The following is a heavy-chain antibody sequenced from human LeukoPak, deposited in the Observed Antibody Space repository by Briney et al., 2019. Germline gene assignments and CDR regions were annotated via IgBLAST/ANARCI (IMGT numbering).Heavy chain of an antibody. V-gene: IGHV3-9*01. Sequence: GGSLRLSCAASGFTFSSYAMSWVRQAPGKGLEWVSSISWNSGSIGYADSVKGRFTISRDNAKNSLYLQMNSLRGEDTALYYCAKDEKYSSSWYADWGQGTLVTVSS. CDR1: GFTFSSYA. D-gene: IGHD6-13*01. CDR2: ISWNSGSI. J-gene: IGHJ4*02. CDR3: AKDEKYSSSWYAD.